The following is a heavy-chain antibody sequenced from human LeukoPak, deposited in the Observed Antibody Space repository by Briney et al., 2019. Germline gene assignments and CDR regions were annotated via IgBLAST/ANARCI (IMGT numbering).Heavy chain of an antibody. Sequence: SETLSLTCTVSGGSIGTYYWSWIRQSPGKGLEWIGYIYVTGTRYNPYLQSRVSISVDRSRNQFFLKMSSVTAADTAVYYCARHIGGGIEDMDVWGKGTKVIVSS. CDR2: IYVTGT. D-gene: IGHD3-16*02. V-gene: IGHV4-59*08. J-gene: IGHJ6*03. CDR3: ARHIGGGIEDMDV. CDR1: GGSIGTYY.